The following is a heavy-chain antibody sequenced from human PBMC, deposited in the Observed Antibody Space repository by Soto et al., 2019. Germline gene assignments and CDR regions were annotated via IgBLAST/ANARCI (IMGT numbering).Heavy chain of an antibody. CDR1: GFTFDDYT. V-gene: IGHV3-43*01. D-gene: IGHD1-26*01. J-gene: IGHJ4*02. CDR3: AKDIHPSGSGDFDY. Sequence: EVQLVESGGVVVQPGGSLRLSCAASGFTFDDYTMHWVRQAPGKGLEWVSLISWDGGSTYYADSVKGRFTISRDNSKNSLYLQMNSLRTEDTALYYCAKDIHPSGSGDFDYWGQGTLVTVSS. CDR2: ISWDGGST.